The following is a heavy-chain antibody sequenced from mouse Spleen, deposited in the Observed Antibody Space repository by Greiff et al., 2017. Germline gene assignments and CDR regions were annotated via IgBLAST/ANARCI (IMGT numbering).Heavy chain of an antibody. D-gene: IGHD2-3*01. CDR1: GYTFTSYW. Sequence: QVQLKQSGAELVKPGASVKLSCKASGYTFTSYWMHWVKQRPGQGLEWIGMIHPNSGSTNYNEKFKSKATLTVDKSSSTAYMQLSSLTSEDSAVYYCARGRIDGYYSWFAYWGQGTLVTVSA. CDR2: IHPNSGST. V-gene: IGHV1-64*01. J-gene: IGHJ3*01. CDR3: ARGRIDGYYSWFAY.